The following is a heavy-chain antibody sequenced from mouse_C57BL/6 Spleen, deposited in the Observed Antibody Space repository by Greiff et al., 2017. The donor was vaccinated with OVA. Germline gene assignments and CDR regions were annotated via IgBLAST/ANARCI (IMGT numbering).Heavy chain of an antibody. Sequence: EVKLMESGPELVKPGASVKMSCKASGYTFTDYNMHWVKQSPGKSLEWIGYINPNNGGTSYNQKFKGKATLTVNKYSSTAYMELRSLTSEDSAVYYCARGYYDSFAYWGQGTLVTVSA. CDR2: INPNNGGT. CDR3: ARGYYDSFAY. D-gene: IGHD2-4*01. J-gene: IGHJ3*01. V-gene: IGHV1-22*01. CDR1: GYTFTDYN.